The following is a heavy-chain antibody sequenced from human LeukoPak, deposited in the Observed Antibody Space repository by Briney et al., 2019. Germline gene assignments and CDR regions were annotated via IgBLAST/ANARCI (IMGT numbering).Heavy chain of an antibody. CDR2: ISYDGSNK. D-gene: IGHD4-17*01. V-gene: IGHV3-30*04. CDR3: ARVKVVWVTTFAFDI. J-gene: IGHJ3*02. CDR1: GFTFSSYA. Sequence: GGSLRLSCAASGFTFSSYAMHWVRQAPGKGLEWVAVISYDGSNKYYADSVKGRFTISRDNSKNTLYLQMNSLRAEDTAVYYCARVKVVWVTTFAFDIWGQGTMVTVSS.